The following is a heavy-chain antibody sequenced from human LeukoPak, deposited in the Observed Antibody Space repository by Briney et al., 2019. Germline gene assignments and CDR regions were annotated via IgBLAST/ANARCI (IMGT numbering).Heavy chain of an antibody. J-gene: IGHJ5*02. Sequence: SETLSLTCTVSGGSISSYYWSWIRQPPGKGLEWIGYIYTSGSTNYNPSLKSRVTISVDTSKNQFSLKLSSVTAADTAVYYCARDHGGNSGDNWFDPWGQGTLVTVSS. CDR3: ARDHGGNSGDNWFDP. V-gene: IGHV4-4*09. CDR1: GGSISSYY. D-gene: IGHD4-23*01. CDR2: IYTSGST.